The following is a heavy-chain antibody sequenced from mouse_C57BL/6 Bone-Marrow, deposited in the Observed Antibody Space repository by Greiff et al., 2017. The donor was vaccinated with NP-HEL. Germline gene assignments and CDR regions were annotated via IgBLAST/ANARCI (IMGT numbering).Heavy chain of an antibody. Sequence: VQLQQSGAELVRPGTSVKVSCKASGYAFTNYLIEWVKQRPGQGLEWIGVINPGSGGTNYNEKFKGKATLTADKSSSTAYMQLSSLTSEDSAVYFCARRLRQYYYAMGYWGQGTSVTVSS. CDR3: ARRLRQYYYAMGY. CDR2: INPGSGGT. V-gene: IGHV1-54*01. CDR1: GYAFTNYL. D-gene: IGHD2-4*01. J-gene: IGHJ4*01.